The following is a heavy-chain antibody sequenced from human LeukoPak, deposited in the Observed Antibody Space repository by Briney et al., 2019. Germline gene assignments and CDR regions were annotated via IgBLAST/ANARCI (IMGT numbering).Heavy chain of an antibody. CDR3: ARDVIFVGIAVAGVNYFDY. CDR1: GYTFTGYY. J-gene: IGHJ4*02. D-gene: IGHD6-19*01. Sequence: ASVKVSCKASGYTFTGYYMHWVRQAPGQGLEWMGWINPNSGGTNYAQKFQGRVTMTRDTSISTAYMEQSRLRSDDTAVSYCARDVIFVGIAVAGVNYFDYWGQGTLVTVSS. CDR2: INPNSGGT. V-gene: IGHV1-2*02.